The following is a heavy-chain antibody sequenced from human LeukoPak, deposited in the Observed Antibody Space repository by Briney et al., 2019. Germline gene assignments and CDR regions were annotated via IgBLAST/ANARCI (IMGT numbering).Heavy chain of an antibody. CDR2: ISSSSSYI. V-gene: IGHV3-21*01. Sequence: GGSLRLSCAASGFTFSSYSMSWVRQAAGKGLGWVSSISSSSSYIYYADSVKGRFTISRDNAKNSLYLQMNSLRAEDTAVYYCASYDILTGYDSIRTLWGQGTLVTVSS. D-gene: IGHD3-9*01. J-gene: IGHJ4*02. CDR3: ASYDILTGYDSIRTL. CDR1: GFTFSSYS.